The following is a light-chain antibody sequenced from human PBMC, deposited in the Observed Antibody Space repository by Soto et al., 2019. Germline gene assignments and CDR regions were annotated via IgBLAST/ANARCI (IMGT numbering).Light chain of an antibody. V-gene: IGKV3-15*01. J-gene: IGKJ4*01. CDR3: QQYKNWPPLT. CDR2: GAF. Sequence: EIEMTQSPATLSVSPGETATLSCRASQSVSYNLAWYQQKPGQGPRLLIYGAFTRATGIPARFSGSGSGTEFTLTSSSLQSEDFALYYCQQYKNWPPLTYGGGTKVEIK. CDR1: QSVSYN.